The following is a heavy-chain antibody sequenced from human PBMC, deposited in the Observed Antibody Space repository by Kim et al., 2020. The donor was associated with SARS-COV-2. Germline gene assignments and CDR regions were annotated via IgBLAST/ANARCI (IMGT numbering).Heavy chain of an antibody. V-gene: IGHV1-24*01. CDR1: GYTLTELF. Sequence: ASVKVSCKVSGYTLTELFMHWVRQAPGKGLEWMGGFDPEDGETIYAQKFQGRVTMTEDTSTDTAYMELSSLRSEDTAVYYCATVLRITMVRGSEGLDYWGQGTLVTVSS. CDR2: FDPEDGET. J-gene: IGHJ4*02. D-gene: IGHD3-10*01. CDR3: ATVLRITMVRGSEGLDY.